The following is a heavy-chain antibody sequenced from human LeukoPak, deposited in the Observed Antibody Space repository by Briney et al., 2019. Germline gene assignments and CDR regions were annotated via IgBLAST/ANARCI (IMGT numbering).Heavy chain of an antibody. Sequence: SETLSLTCTVSGGSISSSSYYWGWIRQSPGKGLEWIGSIYYSGGTYYNPSLKSRVTTSVDTSKNQFSLKLSSVTAADTAVYYCARLRNIAMIKDWSSFHFDYWGQGTLVTVSS. CDR1: GGSISSSSYY. CDR3: ARLRNIAMIKDWSSFHFDY. D-gene: IGHD5-18*01. V-gene: IGHV4-39*01. J-gene: IGHJ4*02. CDR2: IYYSGGT.